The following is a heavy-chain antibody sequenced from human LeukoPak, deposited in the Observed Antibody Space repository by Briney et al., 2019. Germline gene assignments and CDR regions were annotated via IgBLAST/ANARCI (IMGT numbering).Heavy chain of an antibody. D-gene: IGHD3-22*01. CDR2: ISGSGST. J-gene: IGHJ4*02. CDR1: GFTVSSNY. CDR3: AKSVTMIVVANPGDY. Sequence: GGSLRLSCAASGFTVSSNYMSWVRQAPGKGLEWVSAISGSGSTYYADSVKGRFTISRDNSKNTLYLQMNSLRAGDTAIYYCAKSVTMIVVANPGDYWGQGTLVTVSS. V-gene: IGHV3-23*01.